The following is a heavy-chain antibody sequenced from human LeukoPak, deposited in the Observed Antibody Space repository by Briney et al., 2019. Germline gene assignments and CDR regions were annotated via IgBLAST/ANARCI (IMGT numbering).Heavy chain of an antibody. J-gene: IGHJ3*02. CDR1: GFTFSSSA. CDR2: ISDTGRLS. CDR3: AKGLNSAYYYSPHDAFDI. D-gene: IGHD3-22*01. V-gene: IGHV3-23*01. Sequence: PGGSLRLSCAASGFTFSSSAMSWVRQAPGKGLEWVAAISDTGRLSYCADSVKGRFAISRDNSKNTLYLQMNSLRAEDTAVYHCAKGLNSAYYYSPHDAFDIWGQGTMVTVSS.